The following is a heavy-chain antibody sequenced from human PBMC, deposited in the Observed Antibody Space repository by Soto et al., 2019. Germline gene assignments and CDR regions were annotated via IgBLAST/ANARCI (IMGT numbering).Heavy chain of an antibody. CDR3: ARALSLPAARQIYYYYYYMDV. CDR2: INPNSGGT. CDR1: GYTFTGYY. V-gene: IGHV1-2*04. J-gene: IGHJ6*03. D-gene: IGHD2-2*01. Sequence: GASVKVSCKASGYTFTGYYMHWVRQAPGQGLEWMGWINPNSGGTNYAQKFQGWVTMTRDTSISTAYMELSRLRSDDTAVYYCARALSLPAARQIYYYYYYMDVWGKGTTVTVSS.